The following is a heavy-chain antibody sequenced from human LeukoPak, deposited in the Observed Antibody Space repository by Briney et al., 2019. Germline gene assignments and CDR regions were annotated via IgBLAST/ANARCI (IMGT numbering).Heavy chain of an antibody. V-gene: IGHV3-9*01. Sequence: GGSLRLSCVASGFTFDDYAMHWVRQAPGKGLEWVSGIKGRFTISRDNAKNSLYLQLNSLRAEDTALYFCTKDTSSYYLHYMYVWGKGTPVTVSS. J-gene: IGHJ6*03. CDR1: GFTFDDYA. CDR2: I. CDR3: TKDTSSYYLHYMYV. D-gene: IGHD6-13*01.